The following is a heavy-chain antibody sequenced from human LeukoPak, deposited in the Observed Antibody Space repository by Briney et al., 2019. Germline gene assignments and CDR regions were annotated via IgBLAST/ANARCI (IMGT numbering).Heavy chain of an antibody. Sequence: GGSLRLSCAASGFTFSSYEMNWVRQAPGKGLEWAAFILYDGTNKYYADSVKGRFTISRDNSKNTLYLQMNSLRAEDTAVYYCAKAGYYYDSYYYYMDVWGKGTTVTISS. V-gene: IGHV3-30*02. D-gene: IGHD3-22*01. CDR1: GFTFSSYE. CDR2: ILYDGTNK. J-gene: IGHJ6*03. CDR3: AKAGYYYDSYYYYMDV.